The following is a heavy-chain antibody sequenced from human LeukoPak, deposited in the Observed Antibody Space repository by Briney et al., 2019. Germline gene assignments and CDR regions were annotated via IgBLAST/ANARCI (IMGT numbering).Heavy chain of an antibody. CDR1: GFTFSSYA. CDR2: ISGSGGNT. CDR3: AKDLNRGYTYGYAFDY. V-gene: IGHV3-23*01. J-gene: IGHJ4*02. D-gene: IGHD5-18*01. Sequence: GASLRLSCAASGFTFSSYAMSWVRQAPGKGLGWVSGISGSGGNTYYADSVKGRFTISRDNSKNTLYLQTNSLRAEDTAVYYCAKDLNRGYTYGYAFDYWGQGTLVTVSS.